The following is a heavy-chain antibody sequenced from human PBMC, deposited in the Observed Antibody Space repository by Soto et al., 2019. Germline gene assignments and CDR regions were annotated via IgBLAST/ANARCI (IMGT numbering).Heavy chain of an antibody. CDR1: GGSFSGYY. CDR3: ARGSGPKQSSWYYYYYGMDV. V-gene: IGHV4-34*01. D-gene: IGHD6-13*01. Sequence: SETLSLTCAVYGGSFSGYYWSWIRQPPGKGLEWIGEINHSGSTNYNPSLKSRVTISVDTSKNQFSLKLSSVTAADTAVYYCARGSGPKQSSWYYYYYGMDVWGQGTTVTVS. CDR2: INHSGST. J-gene: IGHJ6*02.